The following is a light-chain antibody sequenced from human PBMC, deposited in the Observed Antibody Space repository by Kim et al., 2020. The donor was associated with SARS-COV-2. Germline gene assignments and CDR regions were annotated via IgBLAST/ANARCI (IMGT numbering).Light chain of an antibody. J-gene: IGLJ2*01. Sequence: SSELTQDTAVSVALGQTVSITCQGDSLRSYYATWYQQKPRQAPLLVIFGRSNRPSGIPDRFSGSTSGNTASLTISGAQAEDEADFYCQSRDSGGNVVFGGGTKLTVL. CDR1: SLRSYY. CDR3: QSRDSGGNVV. V-gene: IGLV3-19*01. CDR2: GRS.